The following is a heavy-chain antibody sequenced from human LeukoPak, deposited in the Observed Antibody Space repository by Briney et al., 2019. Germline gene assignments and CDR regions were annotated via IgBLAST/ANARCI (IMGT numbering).Heavy chain of an antibody. J-gene: IGHJ4*02. D-gene: IGHD4-17*01. CDR2: IYPGDSDT. V-gene: IGHV5-51*01. Sequence: LGESLKISCKGSGYSFTSYWIGWVRQMPGKGLEWMGIIYPGDSDTRYSPSFQGQVTISADKSISTAYLQWSSLKASDTAMYYCARQAREYHGDYDYWGQGTLVTVSS. CDR3: ARQAREYHGDYDY. CDR1: GYSFTSYW.